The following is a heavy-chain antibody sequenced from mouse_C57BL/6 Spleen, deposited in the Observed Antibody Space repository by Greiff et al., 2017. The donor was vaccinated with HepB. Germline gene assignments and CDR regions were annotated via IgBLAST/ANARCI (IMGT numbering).Heavy chain of an antibody. CDR1: GYSITSGYY. Sequence: EVKLMESGPGLVKPSQSLSLTCSVTGYSITSGYYWNWIRQFPGNKLEWMGYISYDGSNNYNPSLKNRISITRDTSKNQFFLKLNSVTTEDTATYYCAFPDYYGSSPYGDYWGQGTTLTVSS. CDR2: ISYDGSN. J-gene: IGHJ2*01. CDR3: AFPDYYGSSPYGDY. D-gene: IGHD1-1*01. V-gene: IGHV3-6*01.